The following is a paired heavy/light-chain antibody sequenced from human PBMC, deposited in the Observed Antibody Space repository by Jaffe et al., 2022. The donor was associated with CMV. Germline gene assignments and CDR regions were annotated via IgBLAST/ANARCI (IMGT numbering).Light chain of an antibody. CDR2: YAS. Sequence: EIVLTQSPGFQSVTPKEKVTITCRASQSIGSSLHWYQQKPDQSPKLIITYASQSISGVPSRFSGSGSGTDFTLTINSLEAEDAATYYCHQSSGLPRTFGQGTKVEIK. J-gene: IGKJ1*01. CDR3: HQSSGLPRT. CDR1: QSIGSS. V-gene: IGKV6-21*02.
Heavy chain of an antibody. CDR3: ARADGRNWSGGGFDI. J-gene: IGHJ3*02. D-gene: IGHD1-1*01. CDR1: GFTVTTYY. Sequence: EVQLVESGGDLVQPGGSLRLSCAASGFTVTTYYMNWVRQAPGKGLEWVSVFNSGGSTYYADSVKGRFTISRDNSKNTLSLQMNSLRAEDTAVYYCARADGRNWSGGGFDIWGQGTMVTVSS. V-gene: IGHV3-66*01. CDR2: FNSGGST.